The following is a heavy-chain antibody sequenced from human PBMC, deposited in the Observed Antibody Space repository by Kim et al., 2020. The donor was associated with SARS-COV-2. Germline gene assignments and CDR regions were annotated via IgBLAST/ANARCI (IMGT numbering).Heavy chain of an antibody. D-gene: IGHD5-12*01. J-gene: IGHJ4*02. V-gene: IGHV1-69*01. CDR2: GTA. Sequence: GTANYAQKFQGRVTITADESTSTAYMELSSLRSEDTAVYYCAIPSGYGDYWGQGTLVTVSS. CDR3: AIPSGYGDY.